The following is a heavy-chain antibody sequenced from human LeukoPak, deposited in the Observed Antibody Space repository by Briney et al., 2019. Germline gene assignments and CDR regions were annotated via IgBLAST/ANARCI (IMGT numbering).Heavy chain of an antibody. Sequence: SETLSLTCAVYGGSFSGYYWSWIRQPPGKGLEWIGEINHSGSTNYNPSLKSRVTISVDTSKNQFSLKLSSVTAADTAVYYCARGLSTWYPPLVYYYYYMDVWGKGTTVTVSS. V-gene: IGHV4-34*01. CDR2: INHSGST. J-gene: IGHJ6*03. D-gene: IGHD6-13*01. CDR1: GGSFSGYY. CDR3: ARGLSTWYPPLVYYYYYMDV.